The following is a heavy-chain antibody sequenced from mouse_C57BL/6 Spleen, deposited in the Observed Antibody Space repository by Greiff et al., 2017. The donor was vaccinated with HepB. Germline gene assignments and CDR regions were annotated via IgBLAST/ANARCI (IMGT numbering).Heavy chain of an antibody. CDR2: IHPNSGST. Sequence: QVQLKESGAELVKPGASVKLSCKASGYTFTSYWMHWVKQRPGQGLEWIGMIHPNSGSTNYNEKFKSKATLTVDKSSSTAYMQLSSLTSEDSAVYYCARHYGSSWDYWGQGTTLTVSS. CDR1: GYTFTSYW. J-gene: IGHJ2*01. D-gene: IGHD1-1*01. CDR3: ARHYGSSWDY. V-gene: IGHV1-64*01.